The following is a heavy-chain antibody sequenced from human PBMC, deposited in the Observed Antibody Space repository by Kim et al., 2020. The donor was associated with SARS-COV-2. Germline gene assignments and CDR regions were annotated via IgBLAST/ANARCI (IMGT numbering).Heavy chain of an antibody. J-gene: IGHJ6*02. CDR3: ASHPNIAAADNYYYYGMDV. Sequence: GESLKISCKGSGYSFTSYWISWVRQMPGKGLEWMGRIDPSDSYTNYSPSFQGHVTISADKSISTAYLQWSSLKASDTAMYYCASHPNIAAADNYYYYGMDVWGQGTTVTVSS. CDR2: IDPSDSYT. CDR1: GYSFTSYW. D-gene: IGHD6-13*01. V-gene: IGHV5-10-1*01.